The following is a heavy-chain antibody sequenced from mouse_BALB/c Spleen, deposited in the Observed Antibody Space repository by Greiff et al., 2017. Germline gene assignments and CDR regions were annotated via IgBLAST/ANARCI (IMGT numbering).Heavy chain of an antibody. Sequence: EVQLVESGGGLVKPGGSLKLSCAASGFTFSDYYMYWVRQTPEKRLEWVATISDGGSYTYYPDSVKGRFTISRDNAKNNLYLQMSSLKSEDTAMYYCAREEHGYAMDYWGQGTSVTVSS. CDR1: GFTFSDYY. J-gene: IGHJ4*01. CDR2: ISDGGSYT. V-gene: IGHV5-4*02. CDR3: AREEHGYAMDY.